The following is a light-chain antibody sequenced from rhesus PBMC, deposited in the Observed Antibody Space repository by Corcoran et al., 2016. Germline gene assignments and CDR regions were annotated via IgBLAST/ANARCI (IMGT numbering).Light chain of an antibody. V-gene: IGKV1-74*01. J-gene: IGKJ3*01. Sequence: DIQMTQSPSSLSASVGDRVTITCRASENVNNYLNWYQQKPGKAPKLLIYKASTLQSGVPSRFSGSGSGTDSPFTISSLQPEDVATYYCQHGYGTPFTFGPGTKLDIK. CDR2: KAS. CDR3: QHGYGTPFT. CDR1: ENVNNY.